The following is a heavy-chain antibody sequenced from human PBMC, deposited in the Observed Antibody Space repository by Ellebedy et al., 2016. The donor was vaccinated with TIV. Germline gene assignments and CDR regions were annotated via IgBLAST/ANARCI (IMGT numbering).Heavy chain of an antibody. Sequence: GGSLRLSXAASGFTFKNAWMHWFRQAPGKGLEWVARIKSRKNGETVDYAAPVKGRFTISRDDSKETLHLQMSSLTTEDTAIFYCSTELGSATSNPINYWGQGSLVTVSS. J-gene: IGHJ4*02. D-gene: IGHD3-10*01. CDR3: STELGSATSNPINY. CDR2: IKSRKNGETV. CDR1: GFTFKNAW. V-gene: IGHV3-15*01.